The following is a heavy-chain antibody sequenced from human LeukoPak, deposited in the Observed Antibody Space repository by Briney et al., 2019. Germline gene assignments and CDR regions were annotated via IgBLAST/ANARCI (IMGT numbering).Heavy chain of an antibody. V-gene: IGHV3-23*01. CDR2: IGGPTEP. CDR3: AKDATPRNSIWDYFGK. D-gene: IGHD4-23*01. CDR1: GFSFDICA. J-gene: IGHJ4*02. Sequence: GGPLRLTCVASGFSFDICALSWVRQAPGKGPEWVSSIGGPTEPFYADSVKGRFTVSRDNSQNTLYLQMNSLRAEDTAVYYCAKDATPRNSIWDYFGKWGQGALVTVST.